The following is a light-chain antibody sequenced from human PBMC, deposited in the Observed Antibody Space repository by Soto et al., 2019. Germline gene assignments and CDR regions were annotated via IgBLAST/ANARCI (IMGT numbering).Light chain of an antibody. V-gene: IGLV2-14*02. J-gene: IGLJ1*01. Sequence: QSALAQPASVSGSPGQSITISCTGTSGFVGSFSLVSWYQQHPGKAPKVMIYAVTDRPSGVSSRFSGSKSGNTASLTISGLQAEDEADYYCSSYTSSSTLFGTGTKVTVL. CDR1: SGFVGSFSL. CDR2: AVT. CDR3: SSYTSSSTL.